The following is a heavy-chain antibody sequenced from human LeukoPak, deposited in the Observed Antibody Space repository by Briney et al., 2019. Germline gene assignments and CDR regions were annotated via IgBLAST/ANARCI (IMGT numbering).Heavy chain of an antibody. Sequence: PSETLSLTCTVSGGSISSYYWSWIRQPPGKGLEWIGYIYYSGSTNYNPSLKSRVTISVDTSKNQFSLKLSSVTAADTAVYYCAGHSNSFNYYGMDVWGQGTTVTVSS. V-gene: IGHV4-59*08. CDR3: AGHSNSFNYYGMDV. CDR2: IYYSGST. CDR1: GGSISSYY. D-gene: IGHD6-13*01. J-gene: IGHJ6*02.